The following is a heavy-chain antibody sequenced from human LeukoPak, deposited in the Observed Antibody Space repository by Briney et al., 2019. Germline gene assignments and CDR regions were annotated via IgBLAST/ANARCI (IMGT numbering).Heavy chain of an antibody. D-gene: IGHD6-13*01. CDR2: FDPEDGET. V-gene: IGHV1-24*01. Sequence: ASVKVSCKVSGYTLTELSMHWVRQAPGKGLEWMGGFDPEDGETIYAQKFQGRVTMTRDTSTSTVYMELSSLRSEDTAVYYCARGGYAAAAGTVGAFDIWGQGTMVTVSS. CDR3: ARGGYAAAAGTVGAFDI. CDR1: GYTLTELS. J-gene: IGHJ3*02.